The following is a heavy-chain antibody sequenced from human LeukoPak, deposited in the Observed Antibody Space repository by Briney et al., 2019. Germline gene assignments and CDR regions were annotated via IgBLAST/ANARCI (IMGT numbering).Heavy chain of an antibody. V-gene: IGHV4-39*07. CDR2: IYYSGST. J-gene: IGHJ4*02. D-gene: IGHD3-22*01. CDR1: GGSISSSSYY. Sequence: SETLSLTCTVSGGSISSSSYYWGWIRQPPGKGLEWIGSIYYSGSTYYNPSLKSRVTISVDRSKNQFSLKLSSVTAADTAVYYCARGARDSSGYYYGDYFDYWGQGTLVTVSS. CDR3: ARGARDSSGYYYGDYFDY.